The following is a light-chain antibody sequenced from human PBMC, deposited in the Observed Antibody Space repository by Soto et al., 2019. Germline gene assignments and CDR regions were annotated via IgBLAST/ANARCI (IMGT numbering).Light chain of an antibody. V-gene: IGKV3-20*01. Sequence: EIVLTQSPGTLSLSPGERATLSCRASQSVSSSYLAWYQQKPGQAPRLLIYGASSRATGIPDRFSGSGSGTDFTRNISRLESEDFAVYYCQQYGSSPGLYTFGQGTKLEIK. CDR2: GAS. J-gene: IGKJ2*01. CDR1: QSVSSSY. CDR3: QQYGSSPGLYT.